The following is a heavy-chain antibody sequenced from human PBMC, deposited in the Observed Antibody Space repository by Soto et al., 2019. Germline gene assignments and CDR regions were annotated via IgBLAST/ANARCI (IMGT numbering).Heavy chain of an antibody. CDR2: ISGSGGST. V-gene: IGHV3-23*01. CDR1: GFTFSSYA. J-gene: IGHJ4*02. Sequence: GGSLRLSCAASGFTFSSYAMSWVRQAPGKGLEWVSAISGSGGSTYYADSVKGRFTISRDNSKNTLYLQMNSLRAEDTAVYYCAKEVLRYFDWLPGDFDYWGQGTLVTVSS. CDR3: AKEVLRYFDWLPGDFDY. D-gene: IGHD3-9*01.